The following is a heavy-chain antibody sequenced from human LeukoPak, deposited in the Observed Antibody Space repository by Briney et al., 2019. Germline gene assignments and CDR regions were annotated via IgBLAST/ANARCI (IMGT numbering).Heavy chain of an antibody. CDR3: ARGRYDFWSGYRPFDY. CDR2: INHSGST. CDR1: GGSFSGYY. J-gene: IGHJ4*02. D-gene: IGHD3-3*01. V-gene: IGHV4-34*01. Sequence: SETLSLTCAVYGGSFSGYYWSWIRQPPGKGLEWIGEINHSGSTNYNPPLKSRVTISVDTSKNQFSLKLSSVTAADTAVYYCARGRYDFWSGYRPFDYWGQGTLVTVSS.